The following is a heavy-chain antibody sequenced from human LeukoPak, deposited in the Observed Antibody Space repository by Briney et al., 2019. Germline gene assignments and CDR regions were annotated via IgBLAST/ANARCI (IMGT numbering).Heavy chain of an antibody. D-gene: IGHD3-16*02. CDR1: GFTFSSYV. CDR3: AKARAGPIMITFGGVIVR. CDR2: ISGSGGST. V-gene: IGHV3-23*01. J-gene: IGHJ4*02. Sequence: GGSLRLSCAASGFTFSSYVMSWVRQAPGKGLEWVSAISGSGGSTYYADSVKGRFTISRDNSKNTPYLQVNSLRAEDTAVYYCAKARAGPIMITFGGVIVRWGQGTLVTVSS.